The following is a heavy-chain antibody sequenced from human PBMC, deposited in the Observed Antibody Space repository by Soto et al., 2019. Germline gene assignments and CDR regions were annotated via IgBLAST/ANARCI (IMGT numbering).Heavy chain of an antibody. CDR2: ISYDGSNK. V-gene: IGHV3-30-3*01. J-gene: IGHJ4*02. D-gene: IGHD2-15*01. Sequence: GGSLRLSCAASGFTFSSYAMHWVRQAPGKGLEWVAVISYDGSNKYYADSVKGRFTISRDNSKNTLYLQMNSLRAEDTAVYYCASPFIWCCGGSCYDIDYWGQGTLVTVSS. CDR1: GFTFSSYA. CDR3: ASPFIWCCGGSCYDIDY.